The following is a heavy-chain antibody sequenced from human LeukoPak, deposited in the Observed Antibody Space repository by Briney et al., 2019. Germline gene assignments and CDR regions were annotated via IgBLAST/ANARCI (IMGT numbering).Heavy chain of an antibody. CDR2: MNPNSGNT. CDR3: ARSSATYYYDSSGYVDYMDV. D-gene: IGHD3-22*01. J-gene: IGHJ6*03. CDR1: GYTFTSYD. V-gene: IGHV1-8*03. Sequence: ASVKVSCTASGYTFTSYDINRVRQATGQGLEWMGWMNPNSGNTGYAQKFQGRVTITRNTSISTAYMELSSLRSEDTAVYYCARSSATYYYDSSGYVDYMDVWGKGTTVTVSS.